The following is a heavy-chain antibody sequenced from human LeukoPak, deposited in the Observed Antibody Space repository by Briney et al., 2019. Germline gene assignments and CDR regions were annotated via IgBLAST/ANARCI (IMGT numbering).Heavy chain of an antibody. CDR2: FSYSGIT. V-gene: IGHV4-59*11. CDR1: GASISSHY. CDR3: ASRAHCSGGSCYGNWFDP. D-gene: IGHD2-15*01. Sequence: SETLSLTCTVSGASISSHYWSWIRQSPGKGLEWIGYFSYSGITNYNPSLKSRVTISVDTSKNHFSLRLSSVTAADTAVYYCASRAHCSGGSCYGNWFDPWGQGTLVTVSS. J-gene: IGHJ5*02.